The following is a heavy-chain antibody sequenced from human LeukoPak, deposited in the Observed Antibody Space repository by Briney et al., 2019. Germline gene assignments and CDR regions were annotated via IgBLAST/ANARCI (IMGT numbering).Heavy chain of an antibody. CDR1: GFTFSSYW. CDR3: ARDQLNIVVVPAAETYYYYYGMDV. D-gene: IGHD2-2*01. CDR2: IKQDGSEK. Sequence: GGSLRLSCAASGFTFSSYWMSWVRQAPGKGLEWVANIKQDGSEKYYVDSVKGRFTISRDNAKNSLYLQMNSLRAEDTAVYYCARDQLNIVVVPAAETYYYYYGMDVWGQGTLVTVSS. V-gene: IGHV3-7*01. J-gene: IGHJ6*02.